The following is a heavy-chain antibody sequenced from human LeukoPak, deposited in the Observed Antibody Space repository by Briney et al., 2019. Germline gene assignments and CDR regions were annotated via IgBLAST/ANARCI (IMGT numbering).Heavy chain of an antibody. CDR3: ARNRGYLGWFDP. J-gene: IGHJ5*02. CDR1: GGSISSSSYY. Sequence: SETLSLTCTVSGGSISSSSYYWGWIRQPPGKGLEWIGYTYNSGNTNYNPSLKSRVSISVDTSKTQFFLRLSSVTAADTAVYYCARNRGYLGWFDPWGQGTLVTVS. CDR2: TYNSGNT. V-gene: IGHV4-39*07. D-gene: IGHD5-18*01.